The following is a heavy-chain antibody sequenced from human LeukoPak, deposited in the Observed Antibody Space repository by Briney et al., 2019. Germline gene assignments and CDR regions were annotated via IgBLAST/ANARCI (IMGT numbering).Heavy chain of an antibody. V-gene: IGHV4-31*03. D-gene: IGHD3-3*01. CDR1: GGSISSGGYY. CDR2: IYYSGST. Sequence: PSETLSLTCTVSGGSISSGGYYWSWIRQHPGKGLEWIGYIYYSGSTYYNPSLKSRVTISVDTSKNQFSLKLSSVTAADTAVYYCASRLRFFVQKRRGDAFDIWGQGTMVTVSS. CDR3: ASRLRFFVQKRRGDAFDI. J-gene: IGHJ3*02.